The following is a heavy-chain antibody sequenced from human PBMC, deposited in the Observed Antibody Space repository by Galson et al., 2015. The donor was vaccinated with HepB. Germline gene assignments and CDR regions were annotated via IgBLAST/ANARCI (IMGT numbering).Heavy chain of an antibody. CDR2: FSNYNGNT. V-gene: IGHV1-18*01. Sequence: SCKASGYTFTHYGISWVRQAPGQGLQWMGWFSNYNGNTNYVQHLQDRVTMTTDTSTRTAYMELRSLRSDDTAVYYCARMRYGSNSFDRWGQGTLVTVSS. CDR3: ARMRYGSNSFDR. CDR1: GYTFTHYG. J-gene: IGHJ4*02. D-gene: IGHD4-23*01.